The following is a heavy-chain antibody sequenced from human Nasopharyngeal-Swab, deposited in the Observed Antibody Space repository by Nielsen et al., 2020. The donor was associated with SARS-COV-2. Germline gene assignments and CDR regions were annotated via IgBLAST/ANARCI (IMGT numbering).Heavy chain of an antibody. V-gene: IGHV1-3*01. J-gene: IGHJ4*02. D-gene: IGHD5-18*01. CDR2: INAGNGNT. Sequence: ASVKVSCKASGYTFTSYAMHWVRQAPGQRLEWMGWINAGNGNTKYSQKFQGRVTITRDASASTAYMELSSLRSEDTAVYYCARTMDTAMVWSYWGQGTLVTVSS. CDR3: ARTMDTAMVWSY. CDR1: GYTFTSYA.